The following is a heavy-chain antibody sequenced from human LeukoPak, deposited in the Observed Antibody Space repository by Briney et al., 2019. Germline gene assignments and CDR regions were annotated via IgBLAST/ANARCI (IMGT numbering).Heavy chain of an antibody. CDR1: GFTFSSYW. Sequence: GGSLRLSCAASGFTFSSYWMHWVRQAPGRGLVWVSRINSDGSSTSYADSVKGRFTISRDNAKNTLYLQMNSLRAEDTVAYYCARSPSGYSYVIDYWGQGTLVTVSS. CDR2: INSDGSST. CDR3: ARSPSGYSYVIDY. V-gene: IGHV3-74*01. J-gene: IGHJ4*02. D-gene: IGHD5-18*01.